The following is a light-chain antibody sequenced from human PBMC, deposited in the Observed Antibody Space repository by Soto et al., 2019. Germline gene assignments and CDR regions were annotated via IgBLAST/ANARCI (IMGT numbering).Light chain of an antibody. CDR2: EGS. Sequence: QSALTQPASVSGSPGQSITISCTGTSSDVGSYNLVSWYQQHPGKAPKLMIYEGSKRPSGVSNRFSGSKSGNTASLTVSGLQAEDEADYYCSSYAGSDNPYVFGTGTQLTVL. CDR1: SSDVGSYNL. CDR3: SSYAGSDNPYV. V-gene: IGLV2-14*02. J-gene: IGLJ1*01.